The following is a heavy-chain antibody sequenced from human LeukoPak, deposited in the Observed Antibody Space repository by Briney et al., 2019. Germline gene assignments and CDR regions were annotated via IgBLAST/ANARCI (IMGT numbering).Heavy chain of an antibody. CDR2: IYTSGST. J-gene: IGHJ4*02. V-gene: IGHV4-61*02. Sequence: TSETLSLTCTVSGGSISSSSYYWSWIRQPSGEGLEWIGRIYTSGSTNYNPSLKSRVTMSVDTSKNQFSLKLSSVTAADTAVYYCARGSSGYEQRPLDYWGQGTLVTVSS. D-gene: IGHD5-12*01. CDR3: ARGSSGYEQRPLDY. CDR1: GGSISSSSYY.